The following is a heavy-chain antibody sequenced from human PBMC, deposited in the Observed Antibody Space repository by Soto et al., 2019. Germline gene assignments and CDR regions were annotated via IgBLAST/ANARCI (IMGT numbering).Heavy chain of an antibody. Sequence: GGSLRLSCAASGFSVSRNYMNWVRQAPGKGLEWVSVIYVGGTTYYADSVKGRFILSRDNSKNTLYLQMNGLRAEDTAVYYCAREGSSSWIDYWGQGTLVTVSS. CDR1: GFSVSRNY. CDR3: AREGSSSWIDY. J-gene: IGHJ4*02. CDR2: IYVGGTT. V-gene: IGHV3-66*01. D-gene: IGHD6-13*01.